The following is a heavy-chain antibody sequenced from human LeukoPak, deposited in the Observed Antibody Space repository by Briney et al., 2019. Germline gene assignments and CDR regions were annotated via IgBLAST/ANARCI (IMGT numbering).Heavy chain of an antibody. Sequence: PSETLSLTCTVSGGSMSYCYWSWIRQPPGKGLEWIGYIYHSGSTNYNPSLKSRVTISVDRSKKLFSLSLSSMTAADTAVYYCARHESKDGYRGFDYWGQGTLVTVSS. D-gene: IGHD5-24*01. V-gene: IGHV4-59*08. CDR2: IYHSGST. CDR1: GGSMSYCY. CDR3: ARHESKDGYRGFDY. J-gene: IGHJ4*02.